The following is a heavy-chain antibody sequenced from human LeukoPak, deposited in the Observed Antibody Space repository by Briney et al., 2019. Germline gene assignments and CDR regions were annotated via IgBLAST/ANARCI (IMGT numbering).Heavy chain of an antibody. D-gene: IGHD1-26*01. Sequence: GGSLRLSCAASGFTFSSYAMSWVRRAPGKGLEWVSTISPSGSSTYYADSVKGRFTISRHNSKNTLYLQMNSLRAEDTAIYYCAKEAVGAPGDYWGQGTLVTVSS. J-gene: IGHJ4*02. CDR2: ISPSGSST. CDR3: AKEAVGAPGDY. CDR1: GFTFSSYA. V-gene: IGHV3-23*01.